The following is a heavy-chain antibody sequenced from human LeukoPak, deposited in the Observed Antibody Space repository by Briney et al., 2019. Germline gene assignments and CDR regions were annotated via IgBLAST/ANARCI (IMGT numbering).Heavy chain of an antibody. CDR2: INNDGNRI. Sequence: PGGSLRLSCAASGFTVSNSWMFWVRQAPGKGLMYLSEINNDGNRIRYVDSVKGRFTISRDGAKNTLFLQMNSLRDDDAAMYYCARGGLPGGFDYWGQGILVTVSS. J-gene: IGHJ4*02. V-gene: IGHV3-74*01. D-gene: IGHD7-27*01. CDR1: GFTVSNSW. CDR3: ARGGLPGGFDY.